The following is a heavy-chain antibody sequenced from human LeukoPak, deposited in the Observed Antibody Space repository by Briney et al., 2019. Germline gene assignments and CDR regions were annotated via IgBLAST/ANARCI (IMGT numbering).Heavy chain of an antibody. CDR1: GFTFSSYG. J-gene: IGHJ6*03. V-gene: IGHV3-30*18. Sequence: HPGRSLRLSCAASGFTFSSYGMHWVRQAPGKGLEWVAVISYDGSNKYYADSVKGRFTISRDNSKNTLYLQMNSLRAEDTAVYYCAKDGRIAADQYYYYYYYMDVWGKGTTVTVSS. CDR3: AKDGRIAADQYYYYYYYMDV. CDR2: ISYDGSNK. D-gene: IGHD6-13*01.